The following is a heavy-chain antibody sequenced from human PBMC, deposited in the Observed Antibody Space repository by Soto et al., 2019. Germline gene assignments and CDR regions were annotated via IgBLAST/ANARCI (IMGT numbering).Heavy chain of an antibody. CDR2: MNHSGST. Sequence: ETLSLTGAVYGGSSSGYYWSWIRQPPGKGLEWIGEMNHSGSTNYNPSLKSRATMSIDTSKNQFSLTVRSVSAADTAMYYCARARSYGNYDGPNWFDPWGQGTLVTVSS. V-gene: IGHV4-34*01. CDR3: ARARSYGNYDGPNWFDP. J-gene: IGHJ5*02. D-gene: IGHD3-3*01. CDR1: GGSSSGYY.